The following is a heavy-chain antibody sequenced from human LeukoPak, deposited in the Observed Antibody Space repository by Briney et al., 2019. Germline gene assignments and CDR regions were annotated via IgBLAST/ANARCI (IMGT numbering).Heavy chain of an antibody. V-gene: IGHV3-48*04. CDR2: ISSSGTTI. Sequence: PGGSLRLSCAASGFTFSSNSMNWVRQAPGKGLEWISYISSSGTTIHYADSVKGRFTISRDNAKNSLYLQMNSLRAEDTAVYYCARSWELVRSGAFDIWGQGTMVTVSS. CDR1: GFTFSSNS. CDR3: ARSWELVRSGAFDI. D-gene: IGHD1-26*01. J-gene: IGHJ3*02.